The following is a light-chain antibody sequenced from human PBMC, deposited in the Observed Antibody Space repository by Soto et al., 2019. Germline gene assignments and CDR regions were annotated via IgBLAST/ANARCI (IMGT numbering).Light chain of an antibody. CDR2: DAS. V-gene: IGKV1-33*01. CDR1: QDINHY. CDR3: QQYENLPWT. J-gene: IGKJ1*01. Sequence: DIQMTQSPSSLSASVGDRVTITCQASQDINHYLNWYQQKPGKAPTLLIYDASNLETGVPSRFSGSGSGTDFTFRISSLQPEDIATYYCQQYENLPWTFGQGTKVEVK.